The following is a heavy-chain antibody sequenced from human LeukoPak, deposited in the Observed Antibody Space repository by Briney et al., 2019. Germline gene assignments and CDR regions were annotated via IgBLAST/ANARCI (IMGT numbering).Heavy chain of an antibody. CDR2: INPNSGGT. V-gene: IGHV1-2*02. J-gene: IGHJ4*02. CDR1: GYTFTDYY. Sequence: GASVKVSCKTSGYTFTDYYLHWVRQAPGQGLEWMGWINPNSGGTNYAQKFQGRVTMTRDTSISTAYMELSRLRSDDTAVYYCARGAESGYSGYDSSNPFDYWGQGTLVTVSS. D-gene: IGHD5-12*01. CDR3: ARGAESGYSGYDSSNPFDY.